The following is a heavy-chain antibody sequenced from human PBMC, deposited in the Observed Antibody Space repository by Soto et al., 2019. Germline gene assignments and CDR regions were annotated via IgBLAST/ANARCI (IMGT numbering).Heavy chain of an antibody. V-gene: IGHV1-18*01. CDR2: ISAYNGNT. CDR3: ARGDPNLAYCGGDCYYDY. CDR1: GYTFTSYG. Sequence: ASVKVSCKASGYTFTSYGISWVRQAPGQGLEWMGWISAYNGNTNYAQKLQGRVTMTTDTSTSTAYMELRSLRSDDTAVYYCARGDPNLAYCGGDCYYDYWGQGTLVTVSS. J-gene: IGHJ4*02. D-gene: IGHD2-21*02.